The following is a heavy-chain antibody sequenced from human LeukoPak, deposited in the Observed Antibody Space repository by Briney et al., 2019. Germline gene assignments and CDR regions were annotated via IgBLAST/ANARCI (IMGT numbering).Heavy chain of an antibody. CDR2: IYYTETT. Sequence: SETLSLTCTVSGGSISTSSYYWGWIRQPPGKGLEWIGSIYYTETTYYSPSLKSRVTISLDTSKNQFSLKLRSVTAADTAVYYCARGHYDILTGYYYYMDVWGKGTTVTVSS. J-gene: IGHJ6*03. CDR3: ARGHYDILTGYYYYMDV. CDR1: GGSISTSSYY. V-gene: IGHV4-39*07. D-gene: IGHD3-9*01.